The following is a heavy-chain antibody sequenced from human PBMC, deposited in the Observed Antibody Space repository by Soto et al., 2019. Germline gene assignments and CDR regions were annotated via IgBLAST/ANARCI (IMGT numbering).Heavy chain of an antibody. J-gene: IGHJ3*02. D-gene: IGHD6-13*01. CDR1: GYTFTSYA. CDR2: INTNTGNP. V-gene: IGHV7-4-1*01. CDR3: ARLDPGIAAAGSRAFDI. Sequence: ASVKVSCKASGYTFTSYAMNWVRQAPGQGLEWMGWINTNTGNPTYAQGFTGRFVFSLDTSVGTAYLQICSLKAEDTAVYYCARLDPGIAAAGSRAFDIWGQGTMVTVSS.